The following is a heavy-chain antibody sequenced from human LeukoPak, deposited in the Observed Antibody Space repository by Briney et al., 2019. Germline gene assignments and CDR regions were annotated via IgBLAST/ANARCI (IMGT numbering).Heavy chain of an antibody. Sequence: PSETLSLTCAVSGGSISNSNWWSWVRQPPGKGLEWIGEIYHSGSTNYNPSLKSRVTISVDKSKNQFSLKLSSVTAADTAVYYCARVSGYCSSTSCYAWFDPWGQGTLVTVSS. J-gene: IGHJ5*02. CDR1: GGSISNSNW. CDR3: ARVSGYCSSTSCYAWFDP. CDR2: IYHSGST. V-gene: IGHV4-4*02. D-gene: IGHD2-2*01.